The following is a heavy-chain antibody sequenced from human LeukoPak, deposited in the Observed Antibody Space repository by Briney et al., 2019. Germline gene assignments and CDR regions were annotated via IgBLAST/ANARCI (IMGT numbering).Heavy chain of an antibody. CDR2: ISSNSDNT. CDR3: ARDWGSIRVIADY. J-gene: IGHJ4*02. CDR1: GYTFTGYY. Sequence: ASVRLSCKASGYTFTGYYMHWVRQAPGQGLEWMGWISSNSDNTHYAQKFQGRVTMTTDTSTSTAYMELRSLRSDDTALYFCARDWGSIRVIADYWGQGTLDPVSS. V-gene: IGHV1-18*04. D-gene: IGHD7-27*01.